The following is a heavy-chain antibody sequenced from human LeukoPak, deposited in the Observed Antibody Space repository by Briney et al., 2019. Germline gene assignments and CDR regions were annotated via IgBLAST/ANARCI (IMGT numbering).Heavy chain of an antibody. CDR1: GYTFTSYG. Sequence: GASVKVSCKASGYTFTSYGISWVRQAPGQGLEWMGWISAYNGNTNYAQKLQGRVTMTTDTSTSTAYMELRSLRSDDTAVYYCTSRPLLSYYGSGRTRSDYWGQGTLVTVSS. CDR2: ISAYNGNT. J-gene: IGHJ4*02. V-gene: IGHV1-18*01. CDR3: TSRPLLSYYGSGRTRSDY. D-gene: IGHD3-10*01.